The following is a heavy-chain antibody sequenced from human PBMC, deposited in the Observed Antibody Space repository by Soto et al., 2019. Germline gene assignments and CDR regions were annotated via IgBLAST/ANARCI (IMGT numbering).Heavy chain of an antibody. CDR1: GGSIINYY. Sequence: PSETQSLTCTVAGGSIINYYWSWIRQPPGKGLEWIGYVYYRGYTNYNPPLKSRVTISVDTSKNQFSLKLSSVTAADTAVYYCARVWGGAFDFWGQGTMVTVSS. J-gene: IGHJ3*01. CDR2: VYYRGYT. CDR3: ARVWGGAFDF. V-gene: IGHV4-59*01. D-gene: IGHD3-10*01.